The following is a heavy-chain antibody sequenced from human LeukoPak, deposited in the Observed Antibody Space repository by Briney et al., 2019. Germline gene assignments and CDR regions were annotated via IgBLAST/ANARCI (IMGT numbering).Heavy chain of an antibody. D-gene: IGHD3-22*01. V-gene: IGHV1-18*01. CDR3: ARAGHYYDSSGYLLA. Sequence: ASVKVSCKASGYTFTSYGISWVRQAPGQGLEWMGWISAYNGNTNYAQKLQGRVTMTTDTSTSTAYMELRSLRSDDTAVYYCARAGHYYDSSGYLLAWGQGTLVTVSS. CDR2: ISAYNGNT. CDR1: GYTFTSYG. J-gene: IGHJ4*02.